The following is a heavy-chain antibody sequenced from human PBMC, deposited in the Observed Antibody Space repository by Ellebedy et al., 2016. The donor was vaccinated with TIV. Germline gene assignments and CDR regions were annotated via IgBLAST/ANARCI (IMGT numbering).Heavy chain of an antibody. J-gene: IGHJ6*02. CDR1: GGSISRSY. Sequence: MPSETLSLTCTVSGGSISRSYWNWIRQSPGKGREWIGYIPYSGGGNYNPSLQSRVTISVDRSKKQVSLNLSSVTAADTAVYYCARTHSSGYAYYYYGIDVWGQGTTVTGSS. CDR2: IPYSGGG. CDR3: ARTHSSGYAYYYYGIDV. V-gene: IGHV4-59*01. D-gene: IGHD5-12*01.